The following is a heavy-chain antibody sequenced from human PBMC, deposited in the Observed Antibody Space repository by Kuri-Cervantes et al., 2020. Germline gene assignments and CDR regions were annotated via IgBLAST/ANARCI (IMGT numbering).Heavy chain of an antibody. V-gene: IGHV3-30*01. CDR2: ISYDGSNK. J-gene: IGHJ4*02. CDR3: AKSGGYGSGSYYYFDY. D-gene: IGHD3-10*01. Sequence: GGSLRLSCAASGFTFSSYAMHWVRQAPGKGLEWVAVISYDGSNKYYADSVKGRFTISRDSSKNTLYLQMNSLRAEDTAVYYCAKSGGYGSGSYYYFDYWGQGTLVTVSS. CDR1: GFTFSSYA.